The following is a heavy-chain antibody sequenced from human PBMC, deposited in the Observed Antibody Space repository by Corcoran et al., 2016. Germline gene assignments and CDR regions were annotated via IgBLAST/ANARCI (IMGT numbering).Heavy chain of an antibody. Sequence: QVQMQQSGPGLVKPSQTLSLTCVVSGDSISSNSAAWYWIRQSPSRGLEWLGRTYYRSKWYNHYAESVKTRITLYPDTSKNQFSLQLNSVTPEDTAVYYCARYPLAARAYYYGMDVWGQGTAVTVSS. CDR1: GDSISSNSAA. J-gene: IGHJ6*02. D-gene: IGHD6-13*01. V-gene: IGHV6-1*01. CDR3: ARYPLAARAYYYGMDV. CDR2: TYYRSKWYN.